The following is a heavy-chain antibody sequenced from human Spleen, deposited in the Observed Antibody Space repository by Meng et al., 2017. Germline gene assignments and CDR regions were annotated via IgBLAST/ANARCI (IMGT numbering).Heavy chain of an antibody. CDR2: IYHSGST. D-gene: IGHD4-23*01. CDR3: ARDRVGGNSYFFDF. J-gene: IGHJ4*02. CDR1: GYSINNDYY. V-gene: IGHV4-38-2*02. Sequence: GPLRLSCAVSGYSINNDYYWGWIRQPPGKGLEWIGSIYHSGSTYYNPSLQSRVTISIDTSKNQFSLKLSFVTAADTAVYYCARDRVGGNSYFFDFWGQGTLVTVSS.